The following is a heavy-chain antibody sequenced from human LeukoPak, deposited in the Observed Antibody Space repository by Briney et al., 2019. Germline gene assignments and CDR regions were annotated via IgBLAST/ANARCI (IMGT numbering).Heavy chain of an antibody. CDR3: ARLLYCAGDSCSRGYFDY. Sequence: GASVKVSCKASGYIFTRYYMHWVRQAPGQGLEWMGIIDPSGGSTSYAQNFQGGVTMTRDATTNTVYLELSSLRSEDTAVYYCARLLYCAGDSCSRGYFDYWGQGTLVIVSS. CDR2: IDPSGGST. D-gene: IGHD2-21*01. J-gene: IGHJ4*02. V-gene: IGHV1-46*01. CDR1: GYIFTRYY.